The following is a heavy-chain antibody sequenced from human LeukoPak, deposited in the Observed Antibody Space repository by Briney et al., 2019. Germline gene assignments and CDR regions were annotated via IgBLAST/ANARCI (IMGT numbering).Heavy chain of an antibody. Sequence: ASVKVSCKASGYTFTGYYMHWARQAPGQGLEWMGWINPNSGGTNYAQKFQGRVTMTRDTSISTAYMELSRLRSDDTAAYYCARPGIAAHENLDYWGQGTLVTVSS. CDR2: INPNSGGT. J-gene: IGHJ4*02. D-gene: IGHD6-6*01. CDR1: GYTFTGYY. V-gene: IGHV1-2*02. CDR3: ARPGIAAHENLDY.